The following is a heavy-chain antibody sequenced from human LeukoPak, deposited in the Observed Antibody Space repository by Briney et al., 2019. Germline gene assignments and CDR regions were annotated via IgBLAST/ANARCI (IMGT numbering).Heavy chain of an antibody. J-gene: IGHJ4*02. V-gene: IGHV4-34*01. D-gene: IGHD1-26*01. CDR3: ARGELGSGSYYFDY. CDR1: GGSFSGYY. CDR2: INHSGST. Sequence: PSETLSLTCAVYGGSFSGYYWSWIRQPPGKGLEWIGEINHSGSTNYNPSLKSRVTISVDTSKNQFSLKLSSVTAADTAVYYCARGELGSGSYYFDYWGQGTLVTVSS.